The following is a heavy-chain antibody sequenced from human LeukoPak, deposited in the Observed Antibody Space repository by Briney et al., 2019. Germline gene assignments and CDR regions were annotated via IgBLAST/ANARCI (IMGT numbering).Heavy chain of an antibody. Sequence: PGGSLRLSCAASGFTFTDAWMSWVRQAPGKGLEWVGRIESKTDGGTIYYAAPVKGRFTISRGDSKNTLYLQMNSLKTEDTAVYYCTIDDVGLAPDYWGQGTLVTVSS. J-gene: IGHJ4*02. D-gene: IGHD1-26*01. CDR1: GFTFTDAW. CDR2: IESKTDGGTI. CDR3: TIDDVGLAPDY. V-gene: IGHV3-15*04.